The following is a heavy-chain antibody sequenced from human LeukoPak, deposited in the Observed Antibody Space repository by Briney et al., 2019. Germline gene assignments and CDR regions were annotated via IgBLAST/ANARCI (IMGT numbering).Heavy chain of an antibody. Sequence: GGSLRLSCAASGFTLRYYWMSWVRQAPGKGLEWVANIKQDGSEKYYVDSVKGRFTISRDNAENSLSLQMNSLRVEDTAVYYCTSIDCSSANCDRWKAFDMWGQGTMVTCSS. J-gene: IGHJ3*02. CDR3: TSIDCSSANCDRWKAFDM. CDR2: IKQDGSEK. CDR1: GFTLRYYW. V-gene: IGHV3-7*01. D-gene: IGHD2-2*02.